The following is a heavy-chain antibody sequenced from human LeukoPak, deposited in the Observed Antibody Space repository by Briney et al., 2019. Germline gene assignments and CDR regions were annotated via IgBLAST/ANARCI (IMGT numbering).Heavy chain of an antibody. V-gene: IGHV3-23*01. CDR2: ISGSGGST. D-gene: IGHD2-2*01. J-gene: IGHJ3*02. CDR1: GFTFSSYA. Sequence: PGGSLRLSCAASGFTFSSYAMSWVRQAPGKGLEWVSAISGSGGSTYYADSVKGRFTISRDNSKDTLYLQMNSLRAEDTAVYYCAKDGLGYCSSTSCFGAFDIWGQGTMVTVSS. CDR3: AKDGLGYCSSTSCFGAFDI.